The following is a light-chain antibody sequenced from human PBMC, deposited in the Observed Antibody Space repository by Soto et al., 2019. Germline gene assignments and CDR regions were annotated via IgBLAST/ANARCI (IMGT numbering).Light chain of an antibody. CDR1: KLGDKY. CDR3: QAWDSSTPVV. J-gene: IGLJ2*01. V-gene: IGLV3-1*01. Sequence: SYELTQPPSVSVSPGQTASITCSGDKLGDKYACWYQQKPGQSPVLVIYQDSKRPSGIPERFSGSKSGNTATLTISGTQAMDEADYYCQAWDSSTPVVFGGGTKSPS. CDR2: QDS.